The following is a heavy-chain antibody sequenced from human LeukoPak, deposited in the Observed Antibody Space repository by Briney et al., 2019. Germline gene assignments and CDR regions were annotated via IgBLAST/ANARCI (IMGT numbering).Heavy chain of an antibody. V-gene: IGHV4-4*02. J-gene: IGHJ4*02. CDR2: IHHSGGT. CDR3: ASDSGY. CDR1: GASVSRNW. Sequence: SGTLSLTCTVSGASVSRNWWSWVRQPPGKGLEWIGEIHHSGGTNYNPSLKSRVTMSLDNSNNHFSLKLSSVTAADTAVYYCASDSGYWGQGTLVTVSS.